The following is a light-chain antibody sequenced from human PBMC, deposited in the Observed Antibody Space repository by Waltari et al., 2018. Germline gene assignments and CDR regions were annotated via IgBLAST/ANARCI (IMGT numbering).Light chain of an antibody. V-gene: IGKV1-33*01. CDR3: QQSESLPST. Sequence: DIQMTQSQSSLSASVGDRVTITCQASEHISTSLNWYQQKPGKAPKLLIYDASNVQSGVPSRFTGSGSGTDFTLTISSLQTEDIATYYCQQSESLPSTFGQGSKLEIK. J-gene: IGKJ2*02. CDR2: DAS. CDR1: EHISTS.